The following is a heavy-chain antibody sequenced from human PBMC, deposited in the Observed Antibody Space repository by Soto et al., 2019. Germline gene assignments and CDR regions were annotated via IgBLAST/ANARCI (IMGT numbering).Heavy chain of an antibody. Sequence: QVQLVQSGVEVKKPGASVKVSCKAARYTFMTYDFSWVRQAPGQGLEWMGWVSPYSGNTNSAQRLQGRVTMTTDTSTSTAYMELRSLRSADTAVYYCARGGYCRSNSCYGVAMWGQGTMVTASS. J-gene: IGHJ3*01. CDR1: RYTFMTYD. CDR3: ARGGYCRSNSCYGVAM. V-gene: IGHV1-18*01. CDR2: VSPYSGNT. D-gene: IGHD2-2*01.